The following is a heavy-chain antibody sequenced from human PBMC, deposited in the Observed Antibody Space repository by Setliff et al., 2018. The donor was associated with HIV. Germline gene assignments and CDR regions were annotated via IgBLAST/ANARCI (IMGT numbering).Heavy chain of an antibody. CDR2: ISRSSSDI. V-gene: IGHV3-21*06. CDR1: GFTFSTYS. CDR3: ARLGTARSFDI. J-gene: IGHJ4*01. D-gene: IGHD7-27*01. Sequence: GGSLRLSCEASGFTFSTYSTNWVRQAPGKGLEWVSSISRSSSDIYYADSVRGRFTVSRDNAKNSVFLQMNRLRGEDTGVYYCARLGTARSFDIWGLGTLVTVSS.